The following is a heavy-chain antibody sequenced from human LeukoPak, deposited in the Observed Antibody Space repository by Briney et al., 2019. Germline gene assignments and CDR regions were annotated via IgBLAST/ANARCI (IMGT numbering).Heavy chain of an antibody. Sequence: SQTLSLTCGISGDSVSTNVVAWNWIRQSPSRGLEWLGRTYYRSKWYNDYAVSVKSRITINPDTSRNQFSLQLNSVTPEDTAVYYCARGRSSAFDTWGQGTVVTVSS. J-gene: IGHJ3*02. CDR2: TYYRSKWYN. CDR3: ARGRSSAFDT. V-gene: IGHV6-1*01. CDR1: GDSVSTNVVA.